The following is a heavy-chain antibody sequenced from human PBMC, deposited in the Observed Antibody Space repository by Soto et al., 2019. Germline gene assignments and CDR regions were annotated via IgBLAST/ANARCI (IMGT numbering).Heavy chain of an antibody. Sequence: EASVKVSCKASGYTFTGYGISWVRQAPGQGLEWMGWISAYNGNTNYAQKLQGRVTMTTDTSTSTAYMELRSLRSDDTAVYYCAGSGSSGSYYNDYFDYWGQGTLVTVSS. V-gene: IGHV1-18*01. CDR1: GYTFTGYG. D-gene: IGHD3-10*01. J-gene: IGHJ4*02. CDR2: ISAYNGNT. CDR3: AGSGSSGSYYNDYFDY.